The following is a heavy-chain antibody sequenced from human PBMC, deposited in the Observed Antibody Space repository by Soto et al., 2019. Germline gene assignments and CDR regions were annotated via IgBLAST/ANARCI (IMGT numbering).Heavy chain of an antibody. J-gene: IGHJ4*02. D-gene: IGHD3-10*01. CDR2: IYYSGST. Sequence: SETLSLTCTVSGGSISSYYWSWIRQPPGKGLEWIGYIYYSGSTNYNPSLKSRVTISVDTSKNQFSLKLSSVTAADTAVYYCARAEGSYYGILWGQGALVTVSS. CDR1: GGSISSYY. CDR3: ARAEGSYYGIL. V-gene: IGHV4-59*01.